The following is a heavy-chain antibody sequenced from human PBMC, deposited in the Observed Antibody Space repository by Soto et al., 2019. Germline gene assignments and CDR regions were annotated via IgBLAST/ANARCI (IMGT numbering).Heavy chain of an antibody. CDR2: IYYSGST. V-gene: IGHV4-31*03. Sequence: QVQLQESGPGLVKPSQTLSLTCTVSGGSISSGGYYWSWIRQHPGKGLEWIGYIYYSGSTYYNPSLKSRVTLSVDTSKNQLSLKLSSVTAADTAVYYCARGPDSSHWYFDLWGRGTLVTVSS. D-gene: IGHD3-3*01. J-gene: IGHJ2*01. CDR1: GGSISSGGYY. CDR3: ARGPDSSHWYFDL.